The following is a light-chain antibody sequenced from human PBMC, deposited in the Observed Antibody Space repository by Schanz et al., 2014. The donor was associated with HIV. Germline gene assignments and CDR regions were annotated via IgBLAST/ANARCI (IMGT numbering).Light chain of an antibody. V-gene: IGLV1-40*01. CDR2: DNN. CDR3: QSYDSSLNSRV. Sequence: QSVLTQPPSVSGAPWQRVTISCTGSSSNIGAGHDVHWYQQFPGTAPKLLIYDNNNRPSGVPDRFSGSKSGTSASLAITGLQAKDEADYYCQSYDSSLNSRVFGPGTKLTVL. J-gene: IGLJ1*01. CDR1: SSNIGAGHD.